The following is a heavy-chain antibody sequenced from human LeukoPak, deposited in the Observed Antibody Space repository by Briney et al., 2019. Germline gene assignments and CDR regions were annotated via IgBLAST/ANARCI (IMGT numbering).Heavy chain of an antibody. CDR1: GYTFTSYG. Sequence: ASVKVSCKASGYTFTSYGISWVRQAPGQGLEWMGWISAYNGNTNYAQKLQGRVTMTTDTSTSTAYMELRSLRSDDTAVYYCARDKWELPGYYYMDVWGKGTTVTVSS. CDR3: ARDKWELPGYYYMDV. D-gene: IGHD1-26*01. CDR2: ISAYNGNT. J-gene: IGHJ6*03. V-gene: IGHV1-18*01.